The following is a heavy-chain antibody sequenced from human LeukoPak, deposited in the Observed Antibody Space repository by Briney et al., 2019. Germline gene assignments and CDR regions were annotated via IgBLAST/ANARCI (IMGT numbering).Heavy chain of an antibody. CDR2: INHSGST. V-gene: IGHV4-34*01. CDR1: GGSFSGYY. CDR3: ARVGAIGYSYGPFDY. Sequence: SETLSLTCAVYGGSFSGYYWSWIRQPPGKGLEWIGEINHSGSTNYNPSLKSRVTISVDTSKNQFSLKLSSVTAADTAVYYCARVGAIGYSYGPFDYWGQGTLVTVPS. D-gene: IGHD5-18*01. J-gene: IGHJ4*02.